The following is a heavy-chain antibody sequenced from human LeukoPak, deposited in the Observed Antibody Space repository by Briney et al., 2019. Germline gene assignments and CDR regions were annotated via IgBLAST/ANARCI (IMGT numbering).Heavy chain of an antibody. D-gene: IGHD2-15*01. J-gene: IGHJ6*03. CDR2: IIHSGRT. V-gene: IGHV4-34*01. Sequence: SQTLSLTHAVDAGSFSGYYWSWIRQHPGKWLEWIGEIIHSGRTNSNPSLKSRVTISVDTSKNQFSLKLSSVTAADTAVYYCARGGLYRVGSIGGRSHYYYYMDVWGKGTTVTVSS. CDR3: ARGGLYRVGSIGGRSHYYYYMDV. CDR1: AGSFSGYY.